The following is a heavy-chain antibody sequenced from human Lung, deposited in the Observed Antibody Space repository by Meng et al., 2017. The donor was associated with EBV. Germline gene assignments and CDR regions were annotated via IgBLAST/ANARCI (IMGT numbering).Heavy chain of an antibody. Sequence: QVQLRQWGAGLLKPSETLPLTCAVYGGSFSGYYWSWIRQPPGKGLEWIGEINHSGSTNYNPSLKSRVTISVDTSKNQFSLKLSSVTAADTAVYYCARGFLSFVRVFDYWGQGTLVTVSS. V-gene: IGHV4-34*01. J-gene: IGHJ4*02. CDR1: GGSFSGYY. D-gene: IGHD2/OR15-2a*01. CDR3: ARGFLSFVRVFDY. CDR2: INHSGST.